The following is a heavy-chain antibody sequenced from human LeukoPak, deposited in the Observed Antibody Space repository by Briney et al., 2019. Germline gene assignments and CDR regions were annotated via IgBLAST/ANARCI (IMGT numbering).Heavy chain of an antibody. CDR1: CGSISSSSDY. CDR2: IFYSGRT. CDR3: ARHEVMYSAQLTDY. V-gene: IGHV4-39*01. D-gene: IGHD6-13*01. Sequence: SETLSLTCTVSCGSISSSSDYWGWIREPPGKGLQWIVSIFYSGRTYYNPSLKSRVPISIDTSKNQFSLKLNSVTAADTAVYYCARHEVMYSAQLTDYWGQGPLVTVSS. J-gene: IGHJ4*02.